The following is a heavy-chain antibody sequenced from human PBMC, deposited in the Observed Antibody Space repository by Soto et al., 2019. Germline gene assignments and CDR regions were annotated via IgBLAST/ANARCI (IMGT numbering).Heavy chain of an antibody. D-gene: IGHD6-25*01. CDR2: TYYRSKWYN. CDR1: GDSVSSNRAA. CDR3: AGCEAAAGNYCFDP. V-gene: IGHV6-1*01. Sequence: SQTLSLTCAISGDSVSSNRAAWNWIRQSPSRGLEWLGRTYYRSKWYNDYAASVKSRITIDPDTSKNQFSLQLNSVTPEDTAVYYCAGCEAAAGNYCFDPWGQGILVTVSS. J-gene: IGHJ5*02.